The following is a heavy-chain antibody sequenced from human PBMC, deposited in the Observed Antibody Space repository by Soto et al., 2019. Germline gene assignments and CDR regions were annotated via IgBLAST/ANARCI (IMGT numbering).Heavy chain of an antibody. V-gene: IGHV4-30-4*01. J-gene: IGHJ2*01. Sequence: QVQLQESGPGLVKPSETLSLTCTVSGGSISGGVHSWSWIRQPPGKGLEWIGHSFDSGSTYYDPSFQRRFTISVDPSKYRFSLRLSSVTAANTAVYYCSRAIMPLTHGWYFDLWGLGTLVTVSS. CDR2: SFDSGST. CDR3: SRAIMPLTHGWYFDL. D-gene: IGHD2-2*01. CDR1: GGSISGGVHS.